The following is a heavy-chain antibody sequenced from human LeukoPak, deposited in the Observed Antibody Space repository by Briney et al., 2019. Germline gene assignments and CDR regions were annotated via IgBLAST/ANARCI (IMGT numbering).Heavy chain of an antibody. J-gene: IGHJ6*03. CDR1: GYTFTSYY. CDR3: ARDQGYGDYSPPYREDHYYYYYMDV. D-gene: IGHD4-17*01. Sequence: ASVKVSCKASGYTFTSYYMHWVRQAPGQGLEWMGIINPSGGSTSYAQKFQGRVTMTRDMSTSTVYMELSSLRSEDTAVYYCARDQGYGDYSPPYREDHYYYYYMDVWGKGTTVTVSS. CDR2: INPSGGST. V-gene: IGHV1-46*01.